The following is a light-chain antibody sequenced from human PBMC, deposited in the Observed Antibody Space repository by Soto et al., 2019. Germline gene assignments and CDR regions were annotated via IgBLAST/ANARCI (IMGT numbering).Light chain of an antibody. CDR2: VNSDGSH. CDR1: SGHSSYA. V-gene: IGLV4-69*01. CDR3: QTWGTGFQV. Sequence: QLVLTQSPSASASLGASVKLTCTLSSGHSSYAIAWHQQQPEKGPRYLMKVNSDGSHSKGDGIPDRFSGSSSGAERYLIISSLQSEDEADYCCQTWGTGFQVFGGGTKVTVL. J-gene: IGLJ2*01.